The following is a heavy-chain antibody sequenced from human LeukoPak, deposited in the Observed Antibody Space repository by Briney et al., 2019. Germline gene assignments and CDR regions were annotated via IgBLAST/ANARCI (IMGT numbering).Heavy chain of an antibody. J-gene: IGHJ4*02. Sequence: SETLSLTCTVSGGSISSGGYYWSWIRQRPGKGLEWIGYIYYSGSTYYNPSLKSRVTISVDTSKNQFSLKLSSVTAADTAVYYCARLPRITMVRGAPYYFDYWGQGTLVTVSS. D-gene: IGHD3-10*01. V-gene: IGHV4-39*01. CDR1: GGSISSGGYY. CDR2: IYYSGST. CDR3: ARLPRITMVRGAPYYFDY.